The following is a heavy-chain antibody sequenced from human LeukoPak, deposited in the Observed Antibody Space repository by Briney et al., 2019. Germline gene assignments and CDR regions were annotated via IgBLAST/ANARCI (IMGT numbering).Heavy chain of an antibody. CDR1: GDSISRYY. CDR3: ARDYAFDI. CDR2: IYYIGST. J-gene: IGHJ3*02. Sequence: PSETLSLTCTVSGDSISRYYWSWIRQPPGKGLEWIGYIYYIGSTNYNPSLKSRVTISVDTSKNQFSLKLSSVTAADTAVYYCARDYAFDIWGQGTMVTVSS. V-gene: IGHV4-59*01.